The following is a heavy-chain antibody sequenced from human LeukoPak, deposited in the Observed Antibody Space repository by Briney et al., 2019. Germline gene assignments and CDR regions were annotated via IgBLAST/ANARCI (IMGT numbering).Heavy chain of an antibody. V-gene: IGHV1-2*02. CDR3: ARGWGNYYGSGSYYGY. CDR2: INPNSGGT. Sequence: ASVKVSCKASGYTFTVYYMHWVRQAPGQGLEWMGWINPNSGGTNYAQKFQGRVTMTRDTSISTAYMELSRLRSDDTAVYYCARGWGNYYGSGSYYGYWGQGTLVTVSS. CDR1: GYTFTVYY. J-gene: IGHJ4*02. D-gene: IGHD3-10*01.